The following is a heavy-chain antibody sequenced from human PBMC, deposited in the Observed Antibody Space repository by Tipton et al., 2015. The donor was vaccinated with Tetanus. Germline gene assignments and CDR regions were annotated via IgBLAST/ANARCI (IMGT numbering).Heavy chain of an antibody. J-gene: IGHJ4*02. D-gene: IGHD3-10*01. CDR2: IYYTERT. CDR3: ARGLPRGPFYLDY. Sequence: LRLSCTVSGASINAGGYLWTWVRQHPGKGLEWIGNIYYTERTSYTPSLDSRVSISVDTSKNQFSLRLTSVTAADTAVYYCARGLPRGPFYLDYWGQGKQVTVSS. V-gene: IGHV4-31*02. CDR1: GASINAGGYL.